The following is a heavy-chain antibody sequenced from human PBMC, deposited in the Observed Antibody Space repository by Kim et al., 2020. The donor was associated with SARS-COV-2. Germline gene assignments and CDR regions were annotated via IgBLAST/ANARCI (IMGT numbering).Heavy chain of an antibody. Sequence: QGRVTITADESTSTAYMELSSLRSEDTAVYYCARELYSREGYYYYYGMDVWGQGTTVTVSS. CDR3: ARELYSREGYYYYYGMDV. J-gene: IGHJ6*02. D-gene: IGHD6-13*01. V-gene: IGHV1-69*01.